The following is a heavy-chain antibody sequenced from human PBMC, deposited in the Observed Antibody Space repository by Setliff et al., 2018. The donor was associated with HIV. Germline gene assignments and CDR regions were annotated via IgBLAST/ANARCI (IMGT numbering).Heavy chain of an antibody. CDR1: GGSFSGYY. Sequence: SETLSLTCAVYGGSFSGYYWSWIRQPPGKGLEWIGEINHSGSTNYNPSLKSRVTISVDTSKNQFSLKLSSVTAADTAVYYCARDLRGRYYYGSGRTTSYYFDYWGQGTLVTV. D-gene: IGHD3-10*01. CDR2: INHSGST. CDR3: ARDLRGRYYYGSGRTTSYYFDY. J-gene: IGHJ4*02. V-gene: IGHV4-34*01.